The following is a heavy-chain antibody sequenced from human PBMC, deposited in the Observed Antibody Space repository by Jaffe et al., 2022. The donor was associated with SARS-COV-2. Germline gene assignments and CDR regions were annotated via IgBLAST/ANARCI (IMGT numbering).Heavy chain of an antibody. CDR2: IYYSGST. CDR1: GGSISSSSYY. D-gene: IGHD6-13*01. Sequence: QLQLQESGPGLVKPSETLSLTCTVSGGSISSSSYYWGWIRQPPGKGLEWIGSIYYSGSTYYNPSLKSRVTISVDTSKNQFSLKLSSVTAADTAVYYCARRSSSWYYYYYYYMDVWGKGTTVTVSS. CDR3: ARRSSSWYYYYYYYMDV. V-gene: IGHV4-39*01. J-gene: IGHJ6*03.